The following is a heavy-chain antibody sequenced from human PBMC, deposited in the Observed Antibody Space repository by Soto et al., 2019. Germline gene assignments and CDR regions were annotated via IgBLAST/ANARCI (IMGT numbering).Heavy chain of an antibody. CDR1: GYTLTDLS. CDR3: ATHRSGRFLEWLPEGSLGY. D-gene: IGHD3-3*01. Sequence: ASVKVSCKVSGYTLTDLSMQWARQAPGKRLEWKGGFDPEDGETIYAQKFQGRVTMTEDTATDTAYMELSSLRSEDTAVYYCATHRSGRFLEWLPEGSLGYWGQGTLVTVSS. J-gene: IGHJ4*02. V-gene: IGHV1-24*01. CDR2: FDPEDGET.